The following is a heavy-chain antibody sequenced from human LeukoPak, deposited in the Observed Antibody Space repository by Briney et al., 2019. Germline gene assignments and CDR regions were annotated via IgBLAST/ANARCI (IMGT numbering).Heavy chain of an antibody. CDR1: GYSFTSYW. CDR2: IYPGGSDT. CDR3: ARGRYSYYSSGDYSWHFDL. J-gene: IGHJ2*01. D-gene: IGHD3-22*01. Sequence: GESLKISCKGSGYSFTSYWIGWLRQMPGKGLEWMGIIYPGGSDTRYSPSFQGQVTISADKSINTAYLQWSSLKASDTAMYYCARGRYSYYSSGDYSWHFDLWGRGTLVTVSS. V-gene: IGHV5-51*01.